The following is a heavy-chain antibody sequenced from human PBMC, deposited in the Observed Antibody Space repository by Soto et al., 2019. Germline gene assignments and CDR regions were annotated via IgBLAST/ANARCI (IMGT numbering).Heavy chain of an antibody. CDR2: ISYDGSNK. CDR1: GFTFSSYA. D-gene: IGHD3-22*01. V-gene: IGHV3-30-3*01. CDR3: AREWTYYYDSSATKAPYDY. Sequence: GGSLRLSCAASGFTFSSYAMHWVRQAPGKGLEWVAVISYDGSNKYYADSVKGRFTISRDNSKNTLYLQMNSLRAEDTAVYYCAREWTYYYDSSATKAPYDYWGQGTLVTVSS. J-gene: IGHJ4*02.